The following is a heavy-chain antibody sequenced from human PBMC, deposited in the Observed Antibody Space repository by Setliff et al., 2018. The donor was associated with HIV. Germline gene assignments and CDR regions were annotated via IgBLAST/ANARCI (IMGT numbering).Heavy chain of an antibody. Sequence: LRLSCAASGFTFSTYSMNWVRQAPGKGLEWVSYISSVSGSTIYYADSVKGRFTISRDNAKNSMFLQMNSLRAGDTAVYYCARALPLGKSYCSSTSCYRHYYMDVWGKGTTVTVSS. CDR3: ARALPLGKSYCSSTSCYRHYYMDV. CDR1: GFTFSTYS. V-gene: IGHV3-48*01. CDR2: ISSVSGSTI. J-gene: IGHJ6*03. D-gene: IGHD2-2*01.